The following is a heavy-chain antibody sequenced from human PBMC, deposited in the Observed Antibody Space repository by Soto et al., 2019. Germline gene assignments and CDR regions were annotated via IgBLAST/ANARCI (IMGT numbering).Heavy chain of an antibody. CDR3: ARDRGIEVDGTGVSYYGMDV. CDR2: ISSSSSYI. V-gene: IGHV3-21*01. CDR1: GFTFSSYS. Sequence: GGSLRLSCAASGFTFSSYSMNWVRQAPGKGLEWVSSISSSSSYIYYADSVKGRFTISRDNAKNSLYLQMNSLRAEDTAVYYCARDRGIEVDGTGVSYYGMDVWGQGTTVTVSS. J-gene: IGHJ6*02. D-gene: IGHD6-19*01.